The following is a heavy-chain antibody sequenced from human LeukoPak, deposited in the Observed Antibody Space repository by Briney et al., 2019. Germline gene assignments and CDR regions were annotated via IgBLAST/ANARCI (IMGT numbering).Heavy chain of an antibody. CDR1: SGSISSYY. CDR3: ARHGPYLGRLAWFDP. CDR2: IYYTGST. J-gene: IGHJ5*02. V-gene: IGHV4-59*08. D-gene: IGHD1-26*01. Sequence: SETLSLTCTVSSGSISSYYWSWIRQPPGKGLEWIGYIYYTGSTNYNPSLKSRVTISVDTSKNQFSLNLSSVTAADTAVYYCARHGPYLGRLAWFDPWGQGTLVTVSS.